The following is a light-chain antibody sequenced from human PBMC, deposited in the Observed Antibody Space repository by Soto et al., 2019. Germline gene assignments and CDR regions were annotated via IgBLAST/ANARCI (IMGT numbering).Light chain of an antibody. CDR3: QQYNTYAT. V-gene: IGKV1-27*01. Sequence: DIQMTQSPSSLSASVGDRVTITCRASQGLSSDLAWYQQKPGKVPKLLIYDASTLQSGVPSRFSGSGSGSEFNFTITGLQPDDFATYFCQQYNTYATFGQGTRLEIK. CDR2: DAS. CDR1: QGLSSD. J-gene: IGKJ5*01.